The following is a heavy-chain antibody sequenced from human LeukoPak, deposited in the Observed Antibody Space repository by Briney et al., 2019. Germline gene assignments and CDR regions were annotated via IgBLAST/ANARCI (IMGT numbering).Heavy chain of an antibody. Sequence: ASVKVSCKASGYTFTSYDINWVRQATGQGLEWMGWMNPNSGNTGYAQKFQGRVTMTRNTSISTAYMELSSLRSEDTAVCYCARRVRGVSRRPNFDYWGQGTLVTVSS. V-gene: IGHV1-8*01. D-gene: IGHD3-10*01. CDR3: ARRVRGVSRRPNFDY. CDR1: GYTFTSYD. J-gene: IGHJ4*02. CDR2: MNPNSGNT.